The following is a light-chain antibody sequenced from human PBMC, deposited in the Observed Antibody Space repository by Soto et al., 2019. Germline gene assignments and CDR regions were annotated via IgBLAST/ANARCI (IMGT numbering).Light chain of an antibody. V-gene: IGKV1-39*01. Sequence: DIQMTKSPSSLSPSVGDRVTITCRASQGISTYLNWYQQRPGKAPKLLIYAASSLQSGVPSRFSGSGSETHFTLTISSLQPEDFATYSCQQSYSTTWTFGQGTKVEI. J-gene: IGKJ1*01. CDR2: AAS. CDR1: QGISTY. CDR3: QQSYSTTWT.